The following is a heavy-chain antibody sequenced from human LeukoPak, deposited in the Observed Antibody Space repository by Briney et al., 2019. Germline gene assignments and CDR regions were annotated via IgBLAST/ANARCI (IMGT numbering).Heavy chain of an antibody. Sequence: GGSLRLSCAASGFIFSGSSMNWVRQAPGKGPEWVSYISSGSSTIHYADSVKGRFTISRDNAKNSLFLQMNSLRDEGTAVYYCARDYGYSSSLDYWGQGTLVTVSS. CDR2: ISSGSSTI. D-gene: IGHD6-13*01. CDR1: GFIFSGSS. J-gene: IGHJ4*02. CDR3: ARDYGYSSSLDY. V-gene: IGHV3-48*02.